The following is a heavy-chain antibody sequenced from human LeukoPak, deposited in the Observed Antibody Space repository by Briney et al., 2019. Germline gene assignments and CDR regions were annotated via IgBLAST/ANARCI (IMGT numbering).Heavy chain of an antibody. Sequence: PGGSLRLSCAASGFTLSSYSMNWVRQAPGKGLEWVSYISSSTSTIYYADSVKGRFTISRDNAKNSLYLQMNSLRAEDTAVYNCAKVGQSSRQADYNIDYWGQGTLVTVSS. CDR3: AKVGQSSRQADYNIDY. J-gene: IGHJ4*02. D-gene: IGHD4-11*01. CDR2: ISSSTSTI. V-gene: IGHV3-48*01. CDR1: GFTLSSYS.